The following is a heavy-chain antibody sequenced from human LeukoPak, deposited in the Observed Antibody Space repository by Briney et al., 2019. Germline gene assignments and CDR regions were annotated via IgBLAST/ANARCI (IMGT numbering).Heavy chain of an antibody. V-gene: IGHV3-53*01. CDR3: ATAFNSPFYGEN. CDR1: GFAVSSNY. CDR2: IYSSGST. D-gene: IGHD2/OR15-2a*01. J-gene: IGHJ4*02. Sequence: GGSLRLSCAASGFAVSSNYMSWVRQAPGRGLEWVSVIYSSGSTYYADSLKGRFTISRDNSKSTLYLQMNSLRAEDTAVYYCATAFNSPFYGENWGQGTLVTVSS.